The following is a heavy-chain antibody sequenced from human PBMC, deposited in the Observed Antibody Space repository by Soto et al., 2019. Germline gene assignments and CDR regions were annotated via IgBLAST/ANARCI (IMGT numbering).Heavy chain of an antibody. Sequence: QVQLVQSGAEVKKPGASVKVSCKASGYTFTTYDINWVRQATGQRLEWVGWMNPKSGYTGFAQKFQGRVSKTRDTSINTAYMELSSLISEDTAVDYCVRVFGSIDYWGQGTLVTVSS. D-gene: IGHD3-10*02. V-gene: IGHV1-8*01. CDR1: GYTFTTYD. CDR2: MNPKSGYT. J-gene: IGHJ4*02. CDR3: VRVFGSIDY.